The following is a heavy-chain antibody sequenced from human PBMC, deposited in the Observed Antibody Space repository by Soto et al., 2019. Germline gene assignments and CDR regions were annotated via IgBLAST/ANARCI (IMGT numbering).Heavy chain of an antibody. D-gene: IGHD2-21*01. CDR1: GFTFSSYS. V-gene: IGHV3-48*01. Sequence: GGSLRLSCAASGFTFSSYSMNWVRQAPGRGLEWISYISSSSSTIYYADSVKGRFTISRDNSKNSLYLQMNSLRAEDTAAYYCAKPRSFCDGVSCYFDYWGQGTLVTVSS. CDR2: ISSSSSTI. CDR3: AKPRSFCDGVSCYFDY. J-gene: IGHJ4*02.